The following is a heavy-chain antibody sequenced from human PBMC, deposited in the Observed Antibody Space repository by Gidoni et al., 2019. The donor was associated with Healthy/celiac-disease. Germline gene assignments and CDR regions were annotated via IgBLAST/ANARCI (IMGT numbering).Heavy chain of an antibody. V-gene: IGHV4-34*01. Sequence: QVQLQQWGAGLLKPSETLSLTCAVYGGSFSGYYWSWIRQPPGKGLEWIGEINHSGSTNYNPSLKSRVTISVDTSKNQFSLKLSSVTAADTAVYYCARGRITIFGVVIMDYAFDIWGQGTMVTVSS. CDR2: INHSGST. CDR3: ARGRITIFGVVIMDYAFDI. CDR1: GGSFSGYY. D-gene: IGHD3-3*01. J-gene: IGHJ3*02.